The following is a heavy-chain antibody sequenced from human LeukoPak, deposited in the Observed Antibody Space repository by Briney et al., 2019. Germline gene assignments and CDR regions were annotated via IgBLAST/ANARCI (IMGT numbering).Heavy chain of an antibody. J-gene: IGHJ4*02. Sequence: GASVKVSYKASGGTFSSYAISWVRQAPGQGLEWMGGIIPIFGTANYAQKFQGRITITADESTSTAYMELSSLRSEDTAVYYCARRVDFWSGNYFDYWGQGTLVTVSS. CDR1: GGTFSSYA. CDR3: ARRVDFWSGNYFDY. D-gene: IGHD3-3*01. CDR2: IIPIFGTA. V-gene: IGHV1-69*13.